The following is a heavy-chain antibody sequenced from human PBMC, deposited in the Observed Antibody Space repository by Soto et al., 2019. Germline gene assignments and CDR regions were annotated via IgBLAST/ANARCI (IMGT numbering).Heavy chain of an antibody. CDR3: ARGATVTQYDY. D-gene: IGHD4-17*01. J-gene: IGHJ4*02. CDR2: GSYSGTT. CDR1: GVSVNSGSFY. Sequence: KTSETLSLTCTLSGVSVNSGSFYWAWIRQPPGKGLEWIGFGSYSGTTNYKPSLKSRVTISVDTSRSQISLKVTSLTAADTAVYYCARGATVTQYDYWGQGTLVTVSS. V-gene: IGHV4-61*01.